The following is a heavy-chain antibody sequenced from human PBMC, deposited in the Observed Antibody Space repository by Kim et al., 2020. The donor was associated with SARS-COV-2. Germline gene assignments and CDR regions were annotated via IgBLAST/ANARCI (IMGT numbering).Heavy chain of an antibody. D-gene: IGHD3-10*01. Sequence: SQTLSLTCTVSGGSISSSSYYWGWIRQPPGKGLEWIGSIYYSGSTYYNPSLKSRVTISVDTSKNQFSLKLRSVTAADTAVDYCARAHRVWFGELSWFDPWGQGTLVTVSS. CDR1: GGSISSSSYY. CDR2: IYYSGST. J-gene: IGHJ5*02. V-gene: IGHV4-39*07. CDR3: ARAHRVWFGELSWFDP.